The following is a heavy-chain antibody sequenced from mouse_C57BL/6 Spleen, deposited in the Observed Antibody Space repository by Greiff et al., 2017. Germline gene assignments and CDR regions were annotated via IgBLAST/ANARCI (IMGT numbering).Heavy chain of an antibody. CDR2: INYDGSST. V-gene: IGHV5-16*01. J-gene: IGHJ3*01. Sequence: EVKLVESEGGLVQPGSSMKLSCTASGFTFSDYYMAWVRQVPEKGLEWVANINYDGSSTYYLDSLKSRFIISRDNAKNILYLQMSSLKSEDTATYYCARGDDYDGGAWFAYWGQGTLVTVSA. D-gene: IGHD2-4*01. CDR1: GFTFSDYY. CDR3: ARGDDYDGGAWFAY.